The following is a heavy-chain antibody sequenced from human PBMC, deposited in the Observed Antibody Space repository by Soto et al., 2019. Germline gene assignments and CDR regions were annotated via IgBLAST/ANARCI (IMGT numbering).Heavy chain of an antibody. V-gene: IGHV1-69*02. CDR2: IIPILGIA. Sequence: QVQLVQSGAEVKKPGSSVKVSCKASGGTFSSYTISWVRQAPGQGLEWMGRIIPILGIANYAQKFQSRVTITADKSTSTAYMELSSLRSEDTAVYYCARGIGYCSSTSCPAGFDYWGQGTLVTVSS. CDR3: ARGIGYCSSTSCPAGFDY. J-gene: IGHJ4*02. CDR1: GGTFSSYT. D-gene: IGHD2-2*03.